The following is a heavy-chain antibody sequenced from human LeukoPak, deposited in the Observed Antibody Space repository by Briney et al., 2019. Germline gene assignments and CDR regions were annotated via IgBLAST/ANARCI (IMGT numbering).Heavy chain of an antibody. J-gene: IGHJ4*02. CDR3: VRGDGGHDFWSNYPLDS. Sequence: AASVKVSCKASGGTFSSDSFSWVRQAPGQGPEWMGRIIPLLGIENCAQKFQDRLTIMADKSTSTVYMELSSLRSGDTAVYYCVRGDGGHDFWSNYPLDSWGQGTLVTVSS. CDR2: IIPLLGIE. V-gene: IGHV1-69*02. CDR1: GGTFSSDS. D-gene: IGHD3-3*01.